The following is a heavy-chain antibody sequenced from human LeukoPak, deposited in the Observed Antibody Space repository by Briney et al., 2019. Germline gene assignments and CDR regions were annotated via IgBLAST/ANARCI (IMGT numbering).Heavy chain of an antibody. CDR3: ARDYGSVVVKNWFDP. Sequence: SETLSLTCTVSGYSISSGYYWGWIRQPPGKGLEWIGSIYHSGSTYYNPSLKSRVTISVDTSKNQFSLKLSSVTAADTAVYYCARDYGSVVVKNWFDPWGQGTLVTVSS. J-gene: IGHJ5*02. V-gene: IGHV4-38-2*02. CDR2: IYHSGST. D-gene: IGHD3-22*01. CDR1: GYSISSGYY.